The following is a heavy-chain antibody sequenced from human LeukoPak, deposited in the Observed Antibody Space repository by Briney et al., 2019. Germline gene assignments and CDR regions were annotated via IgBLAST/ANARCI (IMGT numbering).Heavy chain of an antibody. J-gene: IGHJ4*02. D-gene: IGHD2-15*01. CDR1: GFTFSSYA. CDR2: ISGSGGST. CDR3: AKDVDNYSNFDY. V-gene: IGHV3-23*01. Sequence: RSGGSLRLSCAACGFTFSSYAMSWVRQAPGKGLEWVSAISGSGGSTYYADSVKGRFTISRDNSKNTLYLQMNSLRAEDTAVYYCAKDVDNYSNFDYWGQGTLVTVSS.